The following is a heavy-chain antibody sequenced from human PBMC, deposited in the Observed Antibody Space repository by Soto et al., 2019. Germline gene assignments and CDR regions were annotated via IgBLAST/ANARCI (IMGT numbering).Heavy chain of an antibody. CDR2: ISGSGGST. V-gene: IGHV3-23*01. D-gene: IGHD4-17*01. J-gene: IGHJ2*01. Sequence: EVQLLESGGGLVQPGGSVRLSCAASGFTFSSYAMSWVRQARGKGLEWVSAISGSGGSTYYADSVKGRFTISRDNSKNTLYLQLNSLRAEDTAVYYCAKDRSTTVTINWYFDLWGRGTLVTVFS. CDR1: GFTFSSYA. CDR3: AKDRSTTVTINWYFDL.